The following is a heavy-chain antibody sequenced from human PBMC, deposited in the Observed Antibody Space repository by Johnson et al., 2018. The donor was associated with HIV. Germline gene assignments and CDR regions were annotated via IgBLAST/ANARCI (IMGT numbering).Heavy chain of an antibody. J-gene: IGHJ3*02. CDR1: GFTFDDYA. D-gene: IGHD7-27*01. Sequence: VQLVESGGGVVRPGGSLRLSCAASGFTFDDYAMHWVRQAPGKGLEWVSGISWNSGSIGYADSVKGRFTISRDNAKNSLYLQMNSLRAEDTAVYYCARQLGSDAFDIWGQGTMVTVSS. CDR2: ISWNSGSI. CDR3: ARQLGSDAFDI. V-gene: IGHV3-9*01.